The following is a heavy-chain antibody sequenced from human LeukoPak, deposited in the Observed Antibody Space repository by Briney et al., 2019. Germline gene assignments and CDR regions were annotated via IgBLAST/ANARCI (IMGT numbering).Heavy chain of an antibody. D-gene: IGHD6-19*01. CDR2: IKQDGSQK. CDR1: GFIYRSYW. Sequence: GRSLRLSCAASGFIYRSYWMSWVRQARARGLEGVANIKQDGSQKYYVDSVKDRFTISRDNAENSLYLQMNSLRGDDTAVYYCARDNHVAGYFDYWGQGTLVTVSS. CDR3: ARDNHVAGYFDY. V-gene: IGHV3-7*03. J-gene: IGHJ4*02.